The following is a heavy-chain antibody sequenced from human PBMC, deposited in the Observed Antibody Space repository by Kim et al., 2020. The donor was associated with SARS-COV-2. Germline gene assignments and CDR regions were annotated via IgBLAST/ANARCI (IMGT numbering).Heavy chain of an antibody. D-gene: IGHD6-13*01. CDR1: GYTFTSYD. CDR3: ARAPAWGAYSNTYYYFDY. J-gene: IGHJ4*02. Sequence: ASVKVSCKASGYTFTSYDINWVRQATGQGLEWMGWMNPNSGNTGYAQKFQDRVTMTRNTSISTAYMELSSLRSEDTAVYYCARAPAWGAYSNTYYYFDYWGQGTLVTVSS. CDR2: MNPNSGNT. V-gene: IGHV1-8*01.